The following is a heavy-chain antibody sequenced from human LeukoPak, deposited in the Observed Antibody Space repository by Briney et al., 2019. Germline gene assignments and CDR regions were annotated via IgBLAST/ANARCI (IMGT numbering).Heavy chain of an antibody. V-gene: IGHV4-39*01. CDR3: ARGYGSGSYYGY. Sequence: SETLSLTCTVSGGSISSSSYYWGWIRQPPGKGLEWIGSIYYSGSTYYNPSLKSRVTMSVDTSKNQFSLKLSSVTAADTAVYYCARGYGSGSYYGYWGQGTLVTVSS. D-gene: IGHD3-10*01. CDR1: GGSISSSSYY. J-gene: IGHJ4*02. CDR2: IYYSGST.